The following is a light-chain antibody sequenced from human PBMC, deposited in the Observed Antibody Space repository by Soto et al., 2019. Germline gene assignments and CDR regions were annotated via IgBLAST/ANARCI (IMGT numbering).Light chain of an antibody. V-gene: IGKV1-5*03. Sequence: DIQMTQSPSTLSASVGDRVSITCRASQSISSWLAWYQQKPGKAPKLLIYKASSLESGVPSRFSGSGSGTEFTLTISSLQPDAFETYYCQQYNSYSWTLGQGTKVDI. CDR3: QQYNSYSWT. J-gene: IGKJ1*01. CDR1: QSISSW. CDR2: KAS.